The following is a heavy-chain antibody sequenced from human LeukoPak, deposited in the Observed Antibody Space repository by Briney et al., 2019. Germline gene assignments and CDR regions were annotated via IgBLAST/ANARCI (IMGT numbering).Heavy chain of an antibody. V-gene: IGHV4-30-4*01. Sequence: SETLSLTCTASGSSISSGDYYWSWIRQPPGNGLEWIGYIYYTGSTYYNPSLKSRVTISVDTSKNQFSLKLSSVTAADTAVYYCARWSRGSPVLRLRLELDAFDIWGQGTMVTVSS. CDR2: IYYTGST. D-gene: IGHD3-16*01. CDR1: GSSISSGDYY. J-gene: IGHJ3*02. CDR3: ARWSRGSPVLRLRLELDAFDI.